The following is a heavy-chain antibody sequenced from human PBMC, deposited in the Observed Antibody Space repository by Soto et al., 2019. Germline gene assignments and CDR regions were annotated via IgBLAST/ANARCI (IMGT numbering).Heavy chain of an antibody. J-gene: IGHJ4*02. CDR3: AKDWSTTVVTPYY. CDR1: GFTFSSYG. Sequence: GSLRLSCAASGFTFSSYGMHWVRQAPGKGLEWVAVISYDGSNKYYADSVKGRFTISRDNSKNTLYLQMNSLRAEDTAVYYCAKDWSTTVVTPYYWGQGTLVTVSS. V-gene: IGHV3-30*18. D-gene: IGHD4-17*01. CDR2: ISYDGSNK.